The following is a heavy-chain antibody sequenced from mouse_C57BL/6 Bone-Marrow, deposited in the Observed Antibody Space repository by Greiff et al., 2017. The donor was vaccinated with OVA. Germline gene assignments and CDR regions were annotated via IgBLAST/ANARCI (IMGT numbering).Heavy chain of an antibody. J-gene: IGHJ2*01. CDR1: GFTFSNYW. CDR2: IRLKSDNYAT. D-gene: IGHD1-1*01. Sequence: DVQLQESGGGLVQPGGSLKLSCVASGFTFSNYWMNWVRQSPEKGLEWVAQIRLKSDNYATHYAESVKGRFTISIDDSKSSVYLQMNNVSAEDTGIYYGTESTTVVADFDYWGQGTTLTVSS. CDR3: TESTTVVADFDY. V-gene: IGHV6-3*01.